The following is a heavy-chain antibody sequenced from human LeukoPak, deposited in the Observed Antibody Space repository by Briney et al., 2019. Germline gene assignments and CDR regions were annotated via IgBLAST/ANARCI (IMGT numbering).Heavy chain of an antibody. V-gene: IGHV3-30*02. CDR2: IRYDGSNK. J-gene: IGHJ3*02. CDR1: GFTFSSYG. CDR3: AKVDFWSGFHAFDI. Sequence: GGSLRLSCAASGFTFSSYGMHWVRQAPGKGLEWVAFIRYDGSNKYYADSVKGRFTISRDNSKNTLYLQMNSLRAEDTAVYCCAKVDFWSGFHAFDIWGQGTMATVSS. D-gene: IGHD3-3*01.